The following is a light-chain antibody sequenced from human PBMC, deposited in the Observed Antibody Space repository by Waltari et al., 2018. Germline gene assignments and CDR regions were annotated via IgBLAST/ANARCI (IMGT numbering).Light chain of an antibody. Sequence: SVLTQPPSASGTPGQRVTISCSGISSNIGGNSVNWYQHLPGTAPKLPIYATNHRPAGVPDRFSAYMSCTAASLAISGLQSEDEADYYWAAWDASLFGPWVFGGGTRLTVL. CDR2: ATN. CDR1: SSNIGGNS. J-gene: IGLJ3*02. CDR3: AAWDASLFGPWV. V-gene: IGLV1-44*01.